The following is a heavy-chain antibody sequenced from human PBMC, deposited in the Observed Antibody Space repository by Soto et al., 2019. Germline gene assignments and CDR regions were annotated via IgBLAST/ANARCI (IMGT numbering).Heavy chain of an antibody. CDR3: AKGFCSSTRCLTSSYMDV. V-gene: IGHV3-9*01. CDR1: GFSFDEYA. CDR2: ISWNSGTM. J-gene: IGHJ6*03. Sequence: DVQLVESGGGLVQPGRSLRLSCAASGFSFDEYAMHWVRQAPGKGLEWVSGISWNSGTMGYGDSVKGLFTISRDSAKNSLYLQMNSLRAEDTALYYCAKGFCSSTRCLTSSYMDVWGKGTTVTVSS. D-gene: IGHD2-2*01.